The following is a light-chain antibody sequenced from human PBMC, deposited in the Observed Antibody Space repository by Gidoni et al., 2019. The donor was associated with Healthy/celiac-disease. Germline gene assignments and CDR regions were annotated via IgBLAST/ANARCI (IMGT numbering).Light chain of an antibody. CDR2: DAS. V-gene: IGKV3-11*01. CDR1: QIVSSY. CDR3: QQRSNWPPSIT. J-gene: IGKJ5*01. Sequence: EIVFTQSPATLSLSPGERATLSCRASQIVSSYLAWYQQQPGQAPRLLIYDASNRATGIPARFSGSGSGTDFTLTISSLEPEDVAVYYCQQRSNWPPSITFGQGTRLEIK.